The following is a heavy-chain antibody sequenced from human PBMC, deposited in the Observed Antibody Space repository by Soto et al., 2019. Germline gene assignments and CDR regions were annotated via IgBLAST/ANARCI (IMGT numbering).Heavy chain of an antibody. CDR2: INHSGST. J-gene: IGHJ5*02. V-gene: IGHV4-34*01. CDR1: GGSFSGYY. CDR3: ATRITVFGLLIPPFDP. D-gene: IGHD3-3*01. Sequence: SETLSLTCAVYGGSFSGYYWSWIRQPPGKGLEWIGEINHSGSTNYNPSLKSRVTMSVDTSKNQFSLRLSSVTAADTAIYYCATRITVFGLLIPPFDPWGQGTQVTVSS.